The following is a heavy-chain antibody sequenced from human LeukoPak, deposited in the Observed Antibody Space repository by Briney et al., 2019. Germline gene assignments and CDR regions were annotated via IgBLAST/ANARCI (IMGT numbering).Heavy chain of an antibody. D-gene: IGHD4-23*01. J-gene: IGHJ4*02. Sequence: GRSLRLSCAASGFTFDDYAMHWVRQAPGKGLEWVSGISWNSGSIGYADSVKGRFTISRDNAKNSLYLQMNSLRAEDTALYYCAKDYRYGGNGVYFDYWGQGTLVTVSS. CDR1: GFTFDDYA. V-gene: IGHV3-9*01. CDR2: ISWNSGSI. CDR3: AKDYRYGGNGVYFDY.